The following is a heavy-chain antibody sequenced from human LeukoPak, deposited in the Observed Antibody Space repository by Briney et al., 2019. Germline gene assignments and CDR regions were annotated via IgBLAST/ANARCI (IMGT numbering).Heavy chain of an antibody. CDR2: IYSGGST. CDR3: ASSYYDILTGYYMPDY. V-gene: IGHV3-66*01. J-gene: IGHJ4*02. D-gene: IGHD3-9*01. CDR1: GFTVSSNY. Sequence: GGSLRLSCAASGFTVSSNYMSWVRQAPGKGLEWVSVIYSGGSTYYADSVKGRFTISRDNSKNTLYLQMNSLRAEDTAVYYCASSYYDILTGYYMPDYWGQGTLVTVSS.